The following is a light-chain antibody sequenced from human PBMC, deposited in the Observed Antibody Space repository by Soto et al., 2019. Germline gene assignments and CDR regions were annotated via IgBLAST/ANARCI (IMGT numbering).Light chain of an antibody. V-gene: IGKV3-15*01. CDR2: GAS. J-gene: IGKJ4*01. CDR3: QQYNNWPLT. Sequence: EIVMTQSTATLSVSPGERATLSCRASQSVSSNLAWYQQKPGQAPRLPIYGASTRATGIPARFSGSGSGTEFTLTISSLQSEDFAVYYCQQYNNWPLTFGGGTKVEIQ. CDR1: QSVSSN.